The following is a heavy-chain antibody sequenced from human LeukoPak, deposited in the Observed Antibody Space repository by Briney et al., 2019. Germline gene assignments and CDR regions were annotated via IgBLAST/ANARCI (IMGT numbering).Heavy chain of an antibody. D-gene: IGHD4-17*01. J-gene: IGHJ4*02. CDR3: ARIDYGDNY. CDR1: GFTVSSNY. V-gene: IGHV3-53*01. Sequence: GESLKISCAASGFTVSSNYMSWVRQAPGKGLEWVSVISSGGSTSYADSVKGRFTISRDNSKNTLHLQMNGLRAEDTAVYYCARIDYGDNYWGQGTLVTVSS. CDR2: ISSGGST.